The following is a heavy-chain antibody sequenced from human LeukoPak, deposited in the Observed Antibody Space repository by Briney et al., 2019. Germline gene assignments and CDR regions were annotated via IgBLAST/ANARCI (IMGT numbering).Heavy chain of an antibody. CDR2: ISSSSSYI. CDR1: GFTFSSDS. CDR3: ARGGVGVDTAMVKDY. D-gene: IGHD5-18*01. Sequence: GGSLRLSCAASGFTFSSDSMNWVRPGPGKGMGWVSSISSSSSYIYYADSVKGRFTISRDNAKNSLYLQMNSLRAEDTAVYYCARGGVGVDTAMVKDYWGQGTLVTVSS. V-gene: IGHV3-21*01. J-gene: IGHJ4*02.